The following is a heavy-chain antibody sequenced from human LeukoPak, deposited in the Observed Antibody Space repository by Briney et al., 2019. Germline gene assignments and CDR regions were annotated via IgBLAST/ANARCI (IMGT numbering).Heavy chain of an antibody. Sequence: GSLRLSLATSGFTFSDYYMSWIRQAPGKGLEWVSYISSSGSTIYYADSVKGRFTISRDNAKNSLYLQMNSLRAEDTAVYYCAMRLEMATNLDYWGQGTLVTVSS. CDR2: ISSSGSTI. D-gene: IGHD5-24*01. CDR1: GFTFSDYY. V-gene: IGHV3-11*04. CDR3: AMRLEMATNLDY. J-gene: IGHJ4*02.